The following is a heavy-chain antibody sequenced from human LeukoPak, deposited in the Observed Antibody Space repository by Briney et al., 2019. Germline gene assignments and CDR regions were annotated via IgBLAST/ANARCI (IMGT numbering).Heavy chain of an antibody. CDR3: ARRRDYFDY. CDR1: GFDLSDYY. V-gene: IGHV3-11*01. J-gene: IGHJ4*02. CDR2: ISSSGGDI. Sequence: PGGSLRLSCVVSGFDLSDYYMSWIRQAPGKGLEWISYISSSGGDIYFADSVKGRFTMSRDNARGSLYLQMNSLRAGDTAIYYCARRRDYFDYWGQGTLVTVSS.